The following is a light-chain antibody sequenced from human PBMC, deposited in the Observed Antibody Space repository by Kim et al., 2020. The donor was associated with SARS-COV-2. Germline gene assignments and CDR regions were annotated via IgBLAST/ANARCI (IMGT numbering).Light chain of an antibody. CDR2: YDS. J-gene: IGLJ1*01. CDR3: HVWDSSSDHPGV. Sequence: PGKQAGSTSGGDDIGGKRVPWYQQKPGHAPVLVVYYDSDRPSGIPQRLSGSNSGNTATLTISRVEAGDEADYYCHVWDSSSDHPGVFGTGTKVTVL. CDR1: DIGGKR. V-gene: IGLV3-21*03.